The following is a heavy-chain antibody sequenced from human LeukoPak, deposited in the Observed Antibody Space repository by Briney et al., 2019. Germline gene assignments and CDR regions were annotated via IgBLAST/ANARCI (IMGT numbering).Heavy chain of an antibody. J-gene: IGHJ4*02. D-gene: IGHD3-10*01. CDR2: INPNSGGT. V-gene: IGHV1-2*02. CDR3: ARANYYGSGKKDLDY. CDR1: GYTFTGCY. Sequence: ASVKVSCKASGYTFTGCYMHWVRQAPGQGLEWMGWINPNSGGTNYAQKFQGRVTMTRDTSISTAYMELSRLRSDDTAVYYCARANYYGSGKKDLDYWGQGTLVTVSS.